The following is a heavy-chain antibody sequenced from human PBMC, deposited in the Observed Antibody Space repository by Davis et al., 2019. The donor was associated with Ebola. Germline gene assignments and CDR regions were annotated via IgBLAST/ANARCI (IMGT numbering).Heavy chain of an antibody. V-gene: IGHV3-7*03. CDR3: ATHYSNLLDYYYGMNV. D-gene: IGHD4-11*01. Sequence: GESLKISCAASGFTFSNYWMSWARQAPGKGLECVAHIKEDGSKEFYVDSVKGRFTISRDNAKNSLYLQMNSLRAEDTAVYYCATHYSNLLDYYYGMNVWGKGTTVTVSS. J-gene: IGHJ6*04. CDR1: GFTFSNYW. CDR2: IKEDGSKE.